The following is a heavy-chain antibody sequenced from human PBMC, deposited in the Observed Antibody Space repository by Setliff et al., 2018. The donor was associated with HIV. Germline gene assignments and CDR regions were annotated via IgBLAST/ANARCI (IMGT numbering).Heavy chain of an antibody. Sequence: ASVKVSCKASGYTFTGYYMHWVRQAPGQGLEWMGWINPNNGGTNYARKFQGRVTMTGDTSISTAYMELSRLGSDDTAVYYCARDYYDSSGYIFFPGLPDYWGQGTLVTVSS. D-gene: IGHD3-22*01. J-gene: IGHJ4*02. V-gene: IGHV1-2*02. CDR3: ARDYYDSSGYIFFPGLPDY. CDR1: GYTFTGYY. CDR2: INPNNGGT.